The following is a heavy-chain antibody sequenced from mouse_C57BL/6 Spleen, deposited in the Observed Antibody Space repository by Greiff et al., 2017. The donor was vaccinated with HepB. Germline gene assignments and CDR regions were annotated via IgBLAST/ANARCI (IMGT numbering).Heavy chain of an antibody. CDR1: GFTFSDYG. J-gene: IGHJ2*01. CDR3: ARGDWEYYFDY. CDR2: ISSGSSTI. Sequence: EVQLVESGGGLVKPGGSLKLSCAASGFTFSDYGMHWVRQAPEKGLEWAAYISSGSSTIYYADTVKGRFTISRDNAKNTLFLQMTSLRSEDTAMYYCARGDWEYYFDYWGQGTTLTVSS. D-gene: IGHD4-1*01. V-gene: IGHV5-17*01.